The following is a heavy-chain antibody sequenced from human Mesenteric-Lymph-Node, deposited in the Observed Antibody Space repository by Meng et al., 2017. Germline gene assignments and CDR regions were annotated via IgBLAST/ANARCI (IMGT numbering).Heavy chain of an antibody. CDR1: GFTFSSYW. CDR3: ARKAPRSGAFDI. Sequence: GESLKISCAASGFTFSSYWMTWVRQAPGKGLEWVASIKQDGREEQYVDSVKGRFIISRDNAKNSLYLQMNSLRAEDTAVYYCARKAPRSGAFDIWGQGAVVTVSS. CDR2: IKQDGREE. J-gene: IGHJ3*02. V-gene: IGHV3-7*01.